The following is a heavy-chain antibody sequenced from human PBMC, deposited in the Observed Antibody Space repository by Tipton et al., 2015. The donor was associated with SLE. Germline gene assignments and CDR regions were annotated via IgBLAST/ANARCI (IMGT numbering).Heavy chain of an antibody. D-gene: IGHD5-12*01. CDR3: ARDIGYSATWYWFDP. Sequence: TLSLTCTVSGGSISTYYWSWIRQPPGKGLEWIGYISYSGSTHYSPSLKSRVTISLDTSKNQFSLRLSSVTAADTAVYYCARDIGYSATWYWFDPWGRGTLVTVSS. CDR2: ISYSGST. V-gene: IGHV4-59*01. CDR1: GGSISTYY. J-gene: IGHJ5*02.